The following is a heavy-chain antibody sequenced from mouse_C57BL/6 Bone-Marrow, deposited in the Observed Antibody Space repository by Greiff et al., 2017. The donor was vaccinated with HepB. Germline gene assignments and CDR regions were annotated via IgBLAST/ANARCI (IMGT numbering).Heavy chain of an antibody. J-gene: IGHJ1*03. CDR2: INPGSGGT. D-gene: IGHD2-3*01. CDR1: GYAFTNYL. Sequence: VQLQQSGAELVRPGTSVKVSCKASGYAFTNYLIEWVKQRPGQGLEWIGVINPGSGGTNYNEKFKGKATLTADKTSSTAYMQLSSLTSEDSAVYFCAKDCYYGWYFDVWGTGTTVTVSS. CDR3: AKDCYYGWYFDV. V-gene: IGHV1-54*01.